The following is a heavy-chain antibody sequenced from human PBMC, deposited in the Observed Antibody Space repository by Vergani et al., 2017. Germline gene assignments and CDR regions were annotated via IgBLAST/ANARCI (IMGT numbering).Heavy chain of an antibody. CDR2: IYYSGST. D-gene: IGHD3-22*01. CDR3: AGEWYYDSSGHIDY. V-gene: IGHV4-31*03. Sequence: QVQLQESGPGLVKPSQTLSLTCTVSGGSISSGGYYWSWLRQHPGKGLEWIGYIYYSGSTYYNPSLKSRGTISVVTSKNKFSLKLSAVTDADTAVYYGAGEWYYDSSGHIDYWDEGTLVAVSS. J-gene: IGHJ4*02. CDR1: GGSISSGGYY.